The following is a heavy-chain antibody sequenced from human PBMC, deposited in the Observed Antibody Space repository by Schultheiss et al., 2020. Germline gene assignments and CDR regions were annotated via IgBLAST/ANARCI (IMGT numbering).Heavy chain of an antibody. CDR1: GYTFTGYY. CDR3: ARGWGQWLVRKYGMDV. CDR2: INPNSGGT. Sequence: GESLKISCKASGYTFTGYYMHWVRQAPGQGLEWMGRINPNSGGTNYAQKFQGRVTMTRDTSISTAYMELSRLRSDDTAVYYCARGWGQWLVRKYGMDVWGQGTTVTVSS. V-gene: IGHV1-2*06. J-gene: IGHJ6*02. D-gene: IGHD6-19*01.